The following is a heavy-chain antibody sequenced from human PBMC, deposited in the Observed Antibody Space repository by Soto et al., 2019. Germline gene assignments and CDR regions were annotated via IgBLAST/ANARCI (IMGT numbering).Heavy chain of an antibody. CDR1: GGSISSSSYY. CDR2: IYYSGST. Sequence: PSETLSLTCTVSGGSISSSSYYWGWIRHPPGKGLEWIGSIYYSGSTSYNPSLKSRVTISVDTSKNQFSLTLNSVTAADTAVYYCARSGNGDTSNVDYWGQGTMVTV. CDR3: ARSGNGDTSNVDY. D-gene: IGHD5-12*01. J-gene: IGHJ4*02. V-gene: IGHV4-39*01.